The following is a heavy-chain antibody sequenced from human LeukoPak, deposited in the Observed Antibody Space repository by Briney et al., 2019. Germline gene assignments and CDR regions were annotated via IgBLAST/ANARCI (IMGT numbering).Heavy chain of an antibody. CDR2: IIPIFGTA. CDR3: AREGGYSYGFGYYMDV. D-gene: IGHD5-18*01. Sequence: GASVKVSCKASGGTFSSYAISWVRQAPGQGLEWMGGIIPIFGTANYAQKFQGRVTMTRDTSISTAYMELSRLRSDDTAVYYCAREGGYSYGFGYYMDVWGKGTTVTVPS. CDR1: GGTFSSYA. V-gene: IGHV1-69*05. J-gene: IGHJ6*03.